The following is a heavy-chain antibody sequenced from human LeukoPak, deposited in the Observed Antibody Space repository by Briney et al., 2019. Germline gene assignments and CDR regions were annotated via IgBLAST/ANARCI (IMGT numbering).Heavy chain of an antibody. CDR2: SSSSSSTI. CDR3: ATSGEAMIAVVLVEH. CDR1: GFSFSRYS. J-gene: IGHJ1*01. V-gene: IGHV3-48*01. D-gene: IGHD3-22*01. Sequence: GGSLRLSCAASGFSFSRYSMNWFRQAPGKGLEWLSYSSSSSSTIYYADSVKGRFTISRDNSKNTLYLQMNSLRAEDTAVYYCATSGEAMIAVVLVEHWGQGTLVTVSS.